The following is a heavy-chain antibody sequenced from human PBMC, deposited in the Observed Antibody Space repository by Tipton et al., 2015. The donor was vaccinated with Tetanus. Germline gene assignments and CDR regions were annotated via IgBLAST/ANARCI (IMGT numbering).Heavy chain of an antibody. J-gene: IGHJ4*02. Sequence: TLSLTCTVSGDSISSGPYSWSWLRQHPGKGLELIGYIYQTDSTYYNPSVRSRLTLSLQRSKNQVSLKLSSVTAADAAAYYCVRGRGLGAYSFGFEYWGQGALVTVSS. V-gene: IGHV4-30-2*01. CDR3: VRGRGLGAYSFGFEY. D-gene: IGHD5-12*01. CDR2: IYQTDST. CDR1: GDSISSGPYS.